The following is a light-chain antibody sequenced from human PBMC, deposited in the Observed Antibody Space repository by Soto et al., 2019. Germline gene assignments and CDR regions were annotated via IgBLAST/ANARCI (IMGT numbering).Light chain of an antibody. CDR3: SSYTSSSTLVV. Sequence: QSVLTQPASVSGSPGQSITISCTGTSSDVGGYNYVSWYEQHPGKAPKLMIYDVSNRPSGVSNRFSGSKSDNTASLTISRLQAEDEAEYYCSSYTSSSTLVVFGGGTNLTVL. V-gene: IGLV2-14*01. CDR2: DVS. CDR1: SSDVGGYNY. J-gene: IGLJ2*01.